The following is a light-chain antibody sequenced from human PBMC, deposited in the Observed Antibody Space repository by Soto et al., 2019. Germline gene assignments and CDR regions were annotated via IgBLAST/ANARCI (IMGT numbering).Light chain of an antibody. Sequence: EIVLTQSPGTLSLSPGERATLSCRASQSVSSIYLAWYQQKPGQAPRLLIYGASSRATGIPDRFSGSGSGTDFTLTISRLEPEDFAVYYCQQYGSLRWTFGQGTKVDIK. CDR2: GAS. J-gene: IGKJ1*01. V-gene: IGKV3-20*01. CDR3: QQYGSLRWT. CDR1: QSVSSIY.